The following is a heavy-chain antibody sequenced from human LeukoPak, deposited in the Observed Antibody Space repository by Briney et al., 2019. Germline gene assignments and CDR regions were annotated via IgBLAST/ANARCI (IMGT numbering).Heavy chain of an antibody. D-gene: IGHD2-15*01. J-gene: IGHJ4*02. CDR2: MSDSGGST. V-gene: IGHV3-23*01. Sequence: GGSLRLSCAASGFTFSSYAMSWVRQSPGKGLECVSAMSDSGGSTYYTDPVKGRFTISRDNSKNTLYLQMNSLRAEDTAVYYCAKGGGSSYNYYFDYWGQGTLVTVSS. CDR1: GFTFSSYA. CDR3: AKGGGSSYNYYFDY.